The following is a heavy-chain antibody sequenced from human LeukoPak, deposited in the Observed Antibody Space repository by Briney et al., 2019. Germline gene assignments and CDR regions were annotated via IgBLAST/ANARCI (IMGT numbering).Heavy chain of an antibody. V-gene: IGHV4-34*01. Sequence: SETLSLTCVVYGASVSGYYWSWIRQPPGKGLEWLGEINDSGTSNYDPSLKSRVTISVDTSKNQVSLKLTSVTAADTAVYYCATSRRYGRGSVWYYSGMDVRGPGTTVTVSS. CDR3: ATSRRYGRGSVWYYSGMDV. J-gene: IGHJ6*02. CDR1: GASVSGYY. CDR2: INDSGTS. D-gene: IGHD3-10*01.